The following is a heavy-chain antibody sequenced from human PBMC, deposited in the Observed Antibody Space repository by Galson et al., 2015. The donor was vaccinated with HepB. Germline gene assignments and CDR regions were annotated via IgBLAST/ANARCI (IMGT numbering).Heavy chain of an antibody. J-gene: IGHJ4*02. Sequence: SLRLSCAASGFTFSSYDMNWVRQAPGKGLEWVSYISSSGSTIFYRDSVKGRFTISRDNAKNSLYLHMNSLRAEDTAVYYCARVGEIAVAGSFDYWGQGTLGTVSS. V-gene: IGHV3-48*03. CDR3: ARVGEIAVAGSFDY. D-gene: IGHD6-19*01. CDR1: GFTFSSYD. CDR2: ISSSGSTI.